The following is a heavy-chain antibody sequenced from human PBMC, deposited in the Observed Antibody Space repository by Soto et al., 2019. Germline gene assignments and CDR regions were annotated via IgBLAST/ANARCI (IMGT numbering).Heavy chain of an antibody. Sequence: GGSLRLSCAASGFTISSYAMSWVRQAPGKGLEWVSAISGSGGSTYYADSVKGRFTISRDNSKNTLYLQMNSLRAEDTAVYYCAKGNAYGSYYYYYMDVWGKGTTVTVSS. D-gene: IGHD1-1*01. CDR3: AKGNAYGSYYYYYMDV. CDR1: GFTISSYA. J-gene: IGHJ6*03. CDR2: ISGSGGST. V-gene: IGHV3-23*01.